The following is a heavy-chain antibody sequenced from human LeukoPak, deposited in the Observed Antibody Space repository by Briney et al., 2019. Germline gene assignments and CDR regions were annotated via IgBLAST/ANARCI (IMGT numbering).Heavy chain of an antibody. CDR1: GGSISSGGYY. CDR3: ARLTRAVEGYFDY. Sequence: PSETLSLTFTVSGGSISSGGYYWSWIRQPPGKGLEWIGYIYHSGSTNYNPSLKSRVTISVDTSKNQFSLKLSSVTAADTAVYYCARLTRAVEGYFDYWGQGTLVTVSS. V-gene: IGHV4-61*08. CDR2: IYHSGST. J-gene: IGHJ4*02. D-gene: IGHD5-24*01.